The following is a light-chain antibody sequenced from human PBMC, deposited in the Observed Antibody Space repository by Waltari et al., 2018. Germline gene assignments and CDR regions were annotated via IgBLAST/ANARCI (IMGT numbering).Light chain of an antibody. CDR2: EVS. Sequence: QSALTQPASVSGSPGQSITISCTGSSSDVGSSNLVSWYLQHPGKAPKLIIYEVSKRPSGVSNRFSGSKSGNTASLTIAGRQAEDEADYYCYSYAGGSVFGTGTKVTVL. V-gene: IGLV2-23*02. CDR1: SSDVGSSNL. CDR3: YSYAGGSV. J-gene: IGLJ1*01.